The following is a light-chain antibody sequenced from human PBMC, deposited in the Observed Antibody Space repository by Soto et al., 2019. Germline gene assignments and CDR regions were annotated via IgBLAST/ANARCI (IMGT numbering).Light chain of an antibody. CDR1: QSISNY. CDR3: QQSYSTRRT. V-gene: IGKV1-39*01. CDR2: AAF. Sequence: IQMTQSPSSLSASVGDRVTITCRAGQSISNYLNWYQQKPGKAPKLLIYAAFSLQSGVPSRFSGSGSGTDFTLTISSLQPEDFATYYCQQSYSTRRTFGQGTKVDIK. J-gene: IGKJ1*01.